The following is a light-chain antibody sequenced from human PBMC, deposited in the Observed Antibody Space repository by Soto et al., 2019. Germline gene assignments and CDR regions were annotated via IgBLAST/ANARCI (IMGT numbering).Light chain of an antibody. J-gene: IGKJ1*01. V-gene: IGKV3-15*01. CDR1: QSVSGN. Sequence: EIVMTQSPATLSVSPGERATLSCRASQSVSGNLAWYQQKPGQARRLLIYGASTRATGIPARFSGSGSGTEFTLTISSLQSEDFVVYYCQQYNNWPRTFGQGTKVEIK. CDR3: QQYNNWPRT. CDR2: GAS.